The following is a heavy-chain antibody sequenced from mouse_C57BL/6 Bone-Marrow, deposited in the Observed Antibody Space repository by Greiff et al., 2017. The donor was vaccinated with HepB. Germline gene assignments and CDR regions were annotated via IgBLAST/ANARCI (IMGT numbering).Heavy chain of an antibody. CDR3: ARYNYGNDHWYFDV. D-gene: IGHD2-2*01. J-gene: IGHJ1*03. Sequence: EVQLQHSGPELVKPGASVKISCKASGYSFTDYNMNWVKQSNGKSLEWIGVINPNYGTTSSNQKFKGKATLTVDQSSSTAYMQLNSLTSEDSAVYYCARYNYGNDHWYFDVWGTGTTVTVSS. CDR2: INPNYGTT. CDR1: GYSFTDYN. V-gene: IGHV1-39*01.